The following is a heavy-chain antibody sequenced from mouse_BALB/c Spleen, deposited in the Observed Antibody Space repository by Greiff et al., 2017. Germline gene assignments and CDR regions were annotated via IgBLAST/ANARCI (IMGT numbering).Heavy chain of an antibody. V-gene: IGHV5-6-3*01. CDR3: ARGDYYGYDWFAY. J-gene: IGHJ3*01. Sequence: VQLKESGGGLVQPGGSLKLSCAASGFTFSSYGMSWVRQTPDKRLELVATINSNGGSTYYPDSVKGRFTISRDNAKNTLYLQMSSLKSEDTAMYYCARGDYYGYDWFAYWGQGTLVTVSA. CDR2: INSNGGST. D-gene: IGHD2-2*01. CDR1: GFTFSSYG.